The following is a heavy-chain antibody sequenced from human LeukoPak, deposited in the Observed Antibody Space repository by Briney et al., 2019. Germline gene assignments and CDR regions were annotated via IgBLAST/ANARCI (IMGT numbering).Heavy chain of an antibody. V-gene: IGHV3-21*01. CDR3: AREAYGYSNHNWFDP. D-gene: IGHD4-11*01. CDR2: ISSSSSYI. Sequence: GGSLRLSCAASGFTFSSYSMNWVRQAPGKGLERVSSISSSSSYIYYADSVKGRFTISRDNAKNPLYLQMNSLRAEDTAVYYCAREAYGYSNHNWFDPWGQGTLVTVSS. J-gene: IGHJ5*02. CDR1: GFTFSSYS.